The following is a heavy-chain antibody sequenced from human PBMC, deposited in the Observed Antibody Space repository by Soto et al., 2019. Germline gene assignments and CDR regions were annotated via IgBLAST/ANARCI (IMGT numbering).Heavy chain of an antibody. CDR1: GYTFTSYG. J-gene: IGHJ6*02. V-gene: IGHV1-3*01. Sequence: EASVKVSCKASGYTFTSYGISWVRQAPGQRLEWMGWINAGNGNTKYSQKFQGRVTITRDTSASTAYMELSSLRSEDTAVYYCASSRITMVPYGMDVWGQGTTVTVSS. CDR2: INAGNGNT. CDR3: ASSRITMVPYGMDV. D-gene: IGHD3-10*01.